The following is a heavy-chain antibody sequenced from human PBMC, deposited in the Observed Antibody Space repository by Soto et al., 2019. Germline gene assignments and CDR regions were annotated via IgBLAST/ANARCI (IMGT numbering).Heavy chain of an antibody. Sequence: GGSLRLSCAASGFTFSSYGMHWVRQAPGKGLEWVAVIWYDGSNKYYADSVKGRFTISRDNSKNTLYLQMNSLRAEDTAVYYCARGKRRGGRDYYYYYYMDVWGKGTTVTVSS. CDR3: ARGKRRGGRDYYYYYYMDV. D-gene: IGHD3-16*01. V-gene: IGHV3-33*01. J-gene: IGHJ6*03. CDR2: IWYDGSNK. CDR1: GFTFSSYG.